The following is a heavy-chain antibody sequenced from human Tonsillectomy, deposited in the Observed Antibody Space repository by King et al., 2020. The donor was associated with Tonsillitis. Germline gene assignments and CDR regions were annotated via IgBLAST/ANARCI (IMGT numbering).Heavy chain of an antibody. V-gene: IGHV1-18*04. D-gene: IGHD3-9*01. J-gene: IGHJ4*02. CDR3: ARGTYYDILTGYLFDY. CDR2: ISAYNGNT. Sequence: QLVQSGAEVKKPGASVKVSCKASGYTFTSYGISWVRQAPGQGLEWMGWISAYNGNTNYAQKLQGRVTITTDTSTSTAYMELRSLRSDNTAVYYCARGTYYDILTGYLFDYWGQGTLVTVSS. CDR1: GYTFTSYG.